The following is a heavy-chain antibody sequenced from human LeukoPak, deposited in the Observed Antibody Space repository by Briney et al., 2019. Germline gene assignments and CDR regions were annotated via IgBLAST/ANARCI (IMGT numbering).Heavy chain of an antibody. CDR2: ISAYNGNT. J-gene: IGHJ4*02. V-gene: IGHV1-18*01. Sequence: ASVKVSCKASGYTFTSYGISWVRQAPGQGLEWMGWISAYNGNTNYAQKLQGRVTMTTDTSTSAAYMELRSLRSDDTAVYYCARDHDYGDYHHFDYWGQGTLVTVSS. CDR3: ARDHDYGDYHHFDY. CDR1: GYTFTSYG. D-gene: IGHD4-17*01.